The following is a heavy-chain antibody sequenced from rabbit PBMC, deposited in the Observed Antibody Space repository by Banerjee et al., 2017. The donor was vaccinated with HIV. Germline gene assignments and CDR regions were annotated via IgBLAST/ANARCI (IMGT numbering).Heavy chain of an antibody. Sequence: QSLEESGGDLVKPGGSLTITCTASGFSFSNKYVMCWVRQAPGKGLEWIGCIGIGSGTTYYASWAKGRFTISKTSSTTVTLQMTSLTAADTATYFCGRESGDAGYVGFWGPGTLVTVS. CDR3: GRESGDAGYVGF. D-gene: IGHD4-2*01. J-gene: IGHJ3*01. CDR2: IGIGSGTT. V-gene: IGHV1S40*01. CDR1: GFSFSNKYV.